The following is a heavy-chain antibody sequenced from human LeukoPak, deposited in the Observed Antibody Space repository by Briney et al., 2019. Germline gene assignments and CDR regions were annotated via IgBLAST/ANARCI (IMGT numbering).Heavy chain of an antibody. CDR1: GYTFTDYY. J-gene: IGHJ4*02. CDR3: ARDPPDSPGGELEDY. Sequence: ASVKVSCKASGYTFTDYYMHWVRQAPGQGLEWMGIINPSGGSTSYAQKFQGRVTMTRDTSTSTVYMELSSLRSEDTAVYYCARDPPDSPGGELEDYWGQGTLVTVSS. D-gene: IGHD1-26*01. V-gene: IGHV1-46*01. CDR2: INPSGGST.